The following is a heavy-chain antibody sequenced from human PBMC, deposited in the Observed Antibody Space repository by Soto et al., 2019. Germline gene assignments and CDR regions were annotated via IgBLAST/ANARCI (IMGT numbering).Heavy chain of an antibody. Sequence: PGGSLRLSCAASGFTFSSYSINWVLQAPGKGLEWVSSISSSSSYIYYADSVKGRFTSSRDNAKNSLFLQMNSLRAEDTAVYYCASGYCTCSCCSHYYYYYMDVWGKGTSVSGSS. D-gene: IGHD2-2*03. J-gene: IGHJ6*03. V-gene: IGHV3-21*01. CDR3: ASGYCTCSCCSHYYYYYMDV. CDR1: GFTFSSYS. CDR2: ISSSSSYI.